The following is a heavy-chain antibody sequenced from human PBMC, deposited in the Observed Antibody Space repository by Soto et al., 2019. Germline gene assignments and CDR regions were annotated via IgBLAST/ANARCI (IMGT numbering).Heavy chain of an antibody. CDR1: GFTFSSYG. V-gene: IGHV3-30*18. J-gene: IGHJ4*02. CDR2: ISYDGSNK. CDR3: AKDRALVVYYDSSGLDY. Sequence: PGGSLRLSCAASGFTFSSYGMHWVRQAPGKGLEWVAVISYDGSNKYYADSVKGRFTISRDNSKNTLYLQMNSLRAEDTAVYYCAKDRALVVYYDSSGLDYWGQGTLVTVSS. D-gene: IGHD3-22*01.